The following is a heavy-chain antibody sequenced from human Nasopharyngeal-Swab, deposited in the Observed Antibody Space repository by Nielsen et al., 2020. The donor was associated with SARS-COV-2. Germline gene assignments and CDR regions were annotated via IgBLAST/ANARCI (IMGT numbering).Heavy chain of an antibody. D-gene: IGHD6-13*01. CDR2: IHPGDSDT. J-gene: IGHJ3*02. CDR1: GYNFATYW. Sequence: GESLKISCKASGYNFATYWIGWVRQMPGEGLRWMGLIHPGDSDTRYSPSLQGQVTISADRSITTAYLQWSSLKASDTAMYYCARLPMRAASGRGAFDIWGQGTMVTVSS. V-gene: IGHV5-51*01. CDR3: ARLPMRAASGRGAFDI.